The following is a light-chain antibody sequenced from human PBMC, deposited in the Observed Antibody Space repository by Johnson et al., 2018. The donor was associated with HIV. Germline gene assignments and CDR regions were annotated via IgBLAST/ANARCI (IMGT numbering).Light chain of an antibody. J-gene: IGLJ1*01. CDR2: ENN. CDR3: GTWDGSLSAGV. CDR1: SSNIGNNY. Sequence: QSVLTQPPSVSAAPGQKVTIYCSGSSSNIGNNYVSWYQQFPGTAPKLLIYENNKRPSGIPDRFSGSKSGTSTTLGITGLQTGDEADYYCGTWDGSLSAGVVGTGTKVTVL. V-gene: IGLV1-51*02.